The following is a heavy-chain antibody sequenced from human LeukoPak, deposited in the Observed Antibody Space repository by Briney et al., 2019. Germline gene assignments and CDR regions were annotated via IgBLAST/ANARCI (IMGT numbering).Heavy chain of an antibody. CDR2: ISGSGGIT. CDR1: GFTFSSYA. CDR3: AKDSAAVGGPTTD. D-gene: IGHD6-13*01. V-gene: IGHV3-23*01. J-gene: IGHJ4*02. Sequence: GGSLRLSCAASGFTFSSYAMSWVRQAPGKGLEWVSAISGSGGITYYADSVKGRFTISRDNSKNTLYLQMDSLRAEDTAVYYCAKDSAAVGGPTTDWGQGTLVTVSS.